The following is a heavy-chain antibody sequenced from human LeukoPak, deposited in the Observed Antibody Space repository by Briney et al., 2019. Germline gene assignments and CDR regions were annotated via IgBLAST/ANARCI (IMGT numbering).Heavy chain of an antibody. Sequence: GGSLRLSCAASAFTFSNYWMSWVRQAPGKGLEWVANIKEDGSEINYVDSVKGRFTISRDNAQNSLYLQMNSLRVDDTAVYYCARDRGYSTFDYWGQGTLVTVSS. CDR2: IKEDGSEI. D-gene: IGHD4-23*01. CDR3: ARDRGYSTFDY. CDR1: AFTFSNYW. J-gene: IGHJ4*02. V-gene: IGHV3-7*01.